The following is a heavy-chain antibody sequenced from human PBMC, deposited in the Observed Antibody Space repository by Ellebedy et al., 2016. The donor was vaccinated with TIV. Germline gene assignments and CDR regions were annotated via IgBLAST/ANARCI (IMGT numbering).Heavy chain of an antibody. J-gene: IGHJ4*02. CDR2: INHSGST. Sequence: SETLSLTCAVYGGSFSGYYWSWIRQPPGKGLEWIGEINHSGSTNYNPSLKSRVTISVDTSKNQFSLKLSSVTAADTAVYYCAGHGVGATKRIDYWGQGTLVTVSS. V-gene: IGHV4-34*01. CDR1: GGSFSGYY. CDR3: AGHGVGATKRIDY. D-gene: IGHD1-26*01.